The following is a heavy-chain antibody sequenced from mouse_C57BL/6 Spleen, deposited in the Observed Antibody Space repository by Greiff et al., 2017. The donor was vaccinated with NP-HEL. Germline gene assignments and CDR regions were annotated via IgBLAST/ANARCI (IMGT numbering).Heavy chain of an antibody. Sequence: VQLQESGAELVKPGASVKMSCKASGYTFTTYPIEWMKQNHGKSLEWIGNFHPYNDDTQYNQKFKGKATLTVDKSSSTVYLELRRLTSDDSAVYYCERGRNYEAMDYWGQGTSVTVSS. CDR2: FHPYNDDT. CDR3: ERGRNYEAMDY. V-gene: IGHV1-47*01. D-gene: IGHD6-1*01. CDR1: GYTFTTYP. J-gene: IGHJ4*01.